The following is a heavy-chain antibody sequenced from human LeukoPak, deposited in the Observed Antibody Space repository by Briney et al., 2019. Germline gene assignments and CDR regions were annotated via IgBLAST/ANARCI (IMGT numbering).Heavy chain of an antibody. CDR1: GGSISSYY. J-gene: IGHJ5*02. D-gene: IGHD3-22*01. Sequence: SETLSLTCTVSGGSISSYYWSWIRQPAGKGLEWIGRIYTSGSTNYNPSLKSRVTMSVDTSKNQFSLKLSSVTAADTAVYYCARDWYYYDSSGYYPRRGNWFDPWGQGTLVTVSS. V-gene: IGHV4-4*07. CDR3: ARDWYYYDSSGYYPRRGNWFDP. CDR2: IYTSGST.